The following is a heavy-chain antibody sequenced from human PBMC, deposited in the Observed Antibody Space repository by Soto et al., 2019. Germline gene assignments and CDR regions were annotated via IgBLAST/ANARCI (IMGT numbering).Heavy chain of an antibody. Sequence: EVQLVETGGGLIQPGGSLRLSCTVSGFSVTNSYINWVRQAPGKGLEWVSILYSSGTTYYAASVRGRFTVSRDDSKNTLLLHMNSLRADDTAVYYCARDWSKFSYNYPYYYAMDAWGQGTTVTVSS. V-gene: IGHV3-53*02. D-gene: IGHD5-18*01. CDR2: LYSSGTT. J-gene: IGHJ6*02. CDR1: GFSVTNSY. CDR3: ARDWSKFSYNYPYYYAMDA.